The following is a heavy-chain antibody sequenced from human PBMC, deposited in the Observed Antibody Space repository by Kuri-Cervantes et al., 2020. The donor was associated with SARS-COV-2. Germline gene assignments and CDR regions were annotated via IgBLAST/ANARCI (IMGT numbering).Heavy chain of an antibody. J-gene: IGHJ4*02. D-gene: IGHD3-3*01. CDR1: GYTFTSYG. CDR2: ISAYNGNT. CDR3: ARTYLLEWTPGAPAHFDY. Sequence: ASVKVSCKASGYTFTSYGISWVRQAPGQGLEWMGWISAYNGNTNYAQKLQGRVTMTTDTSTCTAYMELRSLRSDDTAVYYCARTYLLEWTPGAPAHFDYWGQGTLVTVSS. V-gene: IGHV1-18*01.